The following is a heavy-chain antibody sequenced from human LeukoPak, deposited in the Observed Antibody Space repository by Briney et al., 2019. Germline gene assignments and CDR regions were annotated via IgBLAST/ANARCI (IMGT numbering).Heavy chain of an antibody. CDR2: ISVYNGNT. V-gene: IGHV1-18*01. CDR3: ARDINGYYYDSHGYYPTDL. D-gene: IGHD3-22*01. Sequence: ASVKVSCKASGYIFTSYVISWLRQAPGQGLERMGWISVYNGNTNYPQRLQGRVTRTTDTSTTTAYMELRSLSSDDTAVYYCARDINGYYYDSHGYYPTDLWGQGTLVTVSS. CDR1: GYIFTSYV. J-gene: IGHJ5*02.